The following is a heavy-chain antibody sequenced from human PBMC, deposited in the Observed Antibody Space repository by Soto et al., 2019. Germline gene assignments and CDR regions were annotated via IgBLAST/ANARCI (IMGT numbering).Heavy chain of an antibody. CDR1: RFTFRSYV. D-gene: IGHD3-16*01. Sequence: QVQLVESGGGVVQPGTSLKLSCVGSRFTFRSYVIHWVRQAPGKGLEWVALTSYDGSNNFYGDSVKGPFTISRHNSRNTVELQMDSLTFEGTALYYCARWGTTGGLDVWGQGTLVSVSS. CDR2: TSYDGSNN. V-gene: IGHV3-33*05. CDR3: ARWGTTGGLDV. J-gene: IGHJ4*02.